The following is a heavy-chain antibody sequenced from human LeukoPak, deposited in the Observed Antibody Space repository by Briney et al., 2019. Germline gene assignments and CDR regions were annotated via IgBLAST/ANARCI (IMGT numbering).Heavy chain of an antibody. Sequence: SETLSLTCTVSGGSISSYYWSWIRQPAGKGLEWIGRIYTSGSTNYNPSLKSRVTMSVDTSKNQFSLKLSSVTAADTAVYYCARRRVVRGVIGAFDIWGQGTMVTVSS. CDR2: IYTSGST. CDR3: ARRRVVRGVIGAFDI. J-gene: IGHJ3*02. V-gene: IGHV4-4*07. D-gene: IGHD3-10*01. CDR1: GGSISSYY.